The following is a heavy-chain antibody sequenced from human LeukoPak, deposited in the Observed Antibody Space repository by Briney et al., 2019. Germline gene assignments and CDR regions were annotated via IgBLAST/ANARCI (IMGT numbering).Heavy chain of an antibody. V-gene: IGHV3-23*01. CDR1: GFTFSDYA. D-gene: IGHD1-26*01. CDR2: ISGSGGST. CDR3: AKGATSGSYYPRYFDY. J-gene: IGHJ4*02. Sequence: QPGGSLRLSCAASGFTFSDYAVSWVRQAPGKGLEWVSAISGSGGSTYYADSVKGRFTISRDSSKNTVYLQMNSLRAEDTAVYSCAKGATSGSYYPRYFDYWGQGTLVTVSS.